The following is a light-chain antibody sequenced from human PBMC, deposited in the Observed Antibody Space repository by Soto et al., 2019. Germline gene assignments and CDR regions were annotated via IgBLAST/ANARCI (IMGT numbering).Light chain of an antibody. CDR2: VAS. CDR1: QSVSNNY. CDR3: QQYGSSGT. J-gene: IGKJ1*01. V-gene: IGKV3-20*01. Sequence: EIVLTQSPGTLSLSPGERATLSCRASQSVSNNYLAWYQQKPGQAPRLLIYVASNRATGIPDRFSGSGSGTDFTLTISRLEPEDCAVYYCQQYGSSGTFGQGTKVDIK.